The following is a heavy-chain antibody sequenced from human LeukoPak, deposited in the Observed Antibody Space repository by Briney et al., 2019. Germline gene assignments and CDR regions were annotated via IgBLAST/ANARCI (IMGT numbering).Heavy chain of an antibody. D-gene: IGHD5-24*01. CDR3: ATLEMATSWPYYYYMDV. Sequence: PGGSLRLSCAASGFTFSSYSMNWVRQAPGKGLEWVSSISSSSSYIYYADSVKGRFTISRDNAKNSLYLQMNSLRVEDTAVYYCATLEMATSWPYYYYMDVWGKGTTVTVSS. CDR1: GFTFSSYS. J-gene: IGHJ6*03. V-gene: IGHV3-21*01. CDR2: ISSSSSYI.